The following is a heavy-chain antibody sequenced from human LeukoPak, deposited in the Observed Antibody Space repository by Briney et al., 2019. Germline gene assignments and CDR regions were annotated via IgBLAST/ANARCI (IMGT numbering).Heavy chain of an antibody. CDR1: GFTFSTYW. D-gene: IGHD3-3*01. J-gene: IGHJ4*02. CDR2: IHPDGNEK. CDR3: AKAFTQSTIVGVGINN. Sequence: PGGSLRLSCAASGFTFSTYWMSWVRQAPGKGLEWVTNIHPDGNEKYYVDSVKGRFTISRDNSKNSLYLQMNNLRTEDTALYYCAKAFTQSTIVGVGINNWGQGTLVTVSS. V-gene: IGHV3-7*03.